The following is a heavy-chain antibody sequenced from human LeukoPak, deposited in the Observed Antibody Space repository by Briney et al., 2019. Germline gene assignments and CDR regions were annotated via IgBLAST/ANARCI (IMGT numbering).Heavy chain of an antibody. CDR1: GYTFTYYW. J-gene: IGHJ6*02. CDR2: IYPGDSDT. Sequence: GESLKISCKCSGYTFTYYWIAWVRQMPGKGLEWMGIIYPGDSDTRYSPSFQGQVTISADKSISTAYLQWSSLKASDTAMYYCARPSKSHYYYYDMDVWGQGTTVTVSS. CDR3: ARPSKSHYYYYDMDV. V-gene: IGHV5-51*01.